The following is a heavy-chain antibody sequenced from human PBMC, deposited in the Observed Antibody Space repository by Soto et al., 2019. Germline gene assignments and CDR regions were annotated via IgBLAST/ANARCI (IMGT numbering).Heavy chain of an antibody. CDR1: GGSITSGGYY. CDR2: IYYSGST. CDR3: ARDKDRFDP. J-gene: IGHJ5*02. V-gene: IGHV4-61*08. Sequence: PSETLSLTCTVSGGSITSGGYYWSWIRQPPGKGLEWTGYIYYSGSTNYNPSLKSRVTISVDTSKNQFSLKLSSVTAADTAVYYCARDKDRFDPWGQGTLVTVSS.